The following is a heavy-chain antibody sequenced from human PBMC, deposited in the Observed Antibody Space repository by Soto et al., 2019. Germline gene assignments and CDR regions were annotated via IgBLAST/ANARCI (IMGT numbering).Heavy chain of an antibody. J-gene: IGHJ4*02. CDR1: GFTFSSYA. D-gene: IGHD6-25*01. Sequence: EVQLLESGGGLVQPGGSLRLSCAASGFTFSSYAMSWVRLAPGKGLEWFSSIGGSGGTYYANSVKGRFTISRDNSKNMLYLHLNSLRAEDTAMYYCAKGQRWSDDYDSWGQGTLVTVSS. V-gene: IGHV3-23*01. CDR2: IGGSGGT. CDR3: AKGQRWSDDYDS.